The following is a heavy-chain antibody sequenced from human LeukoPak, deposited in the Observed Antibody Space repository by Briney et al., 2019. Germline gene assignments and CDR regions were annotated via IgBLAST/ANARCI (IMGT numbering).Heavy chain of an antibody. CDR2: MNPNSGNT. D-gene: IGHD3-10*01. J-gene: IGHJ4*02. CDR1: GYTFTSYD. Sequence: ASVKVSCKASGYTFTSYDINWVRQATGQGLEWMGWMNPNSGNTGYAQKFQGRVTMTRNTSISTAYMEPSSLRSEDTAVYYCARAHSLLWFRGRMYYFDYWGQGTLVTVSS. V-gene: IGHV1-8*01. CDR3: ARAHSLLWFRGRMYYFDY.